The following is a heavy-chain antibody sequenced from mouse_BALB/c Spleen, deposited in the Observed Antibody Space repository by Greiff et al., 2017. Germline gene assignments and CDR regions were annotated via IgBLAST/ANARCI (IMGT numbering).Heavy chain of an antibody. CDR3: ARYSSGYLYYFDY. CDR1: GFNIKDTY. Sequence: VQLQQSGAELVKPGASVKLSCTASGFNIKDTYMHWVKQRPEQGLEWIGRIDPANGNTKYDPKFQGKATITADTSSNTAYLQLSSLTSEDTAVYYCARYSSGYLYYFDYWGQGTTLTVSS. J-gene: IGHJ2*01. CDR2: IDPANGNT. D-gene: IGHD3-1*01. V-gene: IGHV14-3*02.